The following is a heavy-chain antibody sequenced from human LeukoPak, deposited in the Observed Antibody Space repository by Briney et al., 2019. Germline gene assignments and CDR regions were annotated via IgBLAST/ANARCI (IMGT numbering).Heavy chain of an antibody. V-gene: IGHV5-51*01. Sequence: GESLKISCKGSGYSFTRYWIGWVRQMPGKGLEWMGIIYPGDSDTRYSQSFQGQVTISADKSISTAYLQWSSLKASDDATYYCARPLVYDILTGYYKGAFDIWGQGTMVSVSS. D-gene: IGHD3-9*01. CDR3: ARPLVYDILTGYYKGAFDI. CDR1: GYSFTRYW. CDR2: IYPGDSDT. J-gene: IGHJ3*02.